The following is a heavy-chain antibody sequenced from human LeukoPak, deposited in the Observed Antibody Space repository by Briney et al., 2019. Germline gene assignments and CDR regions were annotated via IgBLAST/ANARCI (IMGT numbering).Heavy chain of an antibody. V-gene: IGHV4-39*07. J-gene: IGHJ4*02. CDR2: IYYSGST. CDR3: ARVHHGVLRYFDWLYDY. Sequence: SETLSLTCTVSGGSISSSSYYWGWIRQPPGKGLEWIGSIYYSGSTYYNPSLKSRVTISVDTSKNQFSLKLSSVTAADTAVYYCARVHHGVLRYFDWLYDYWGQGTLVTVSS. CDR1: GGSISSSSYY. D-gene: IGHD3-9*01.